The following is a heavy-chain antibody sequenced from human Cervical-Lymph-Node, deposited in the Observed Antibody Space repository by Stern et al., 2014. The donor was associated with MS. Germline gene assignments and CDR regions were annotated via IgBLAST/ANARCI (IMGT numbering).Heavy chain of an antibody. J-gene: IGHJ4*02. Sequence: QVQLVESGAEVKKPGSSVKVSCKASGGTFSSYAISWVRQAPGQGLEWMGGIIHIFGPANYEQKFQGRVTFNADESTSPGYLELSSLRSEDTAVYYCARHLSGSGWLFDDWGQGTLVTVSS. CDR2: IIHIFGPA. CDR3: ARHLSGSGWLFDD. CDR1: GGTFSSYA. V-gene: IGHV1-69*01. D-gene: IGHD6-19*01.